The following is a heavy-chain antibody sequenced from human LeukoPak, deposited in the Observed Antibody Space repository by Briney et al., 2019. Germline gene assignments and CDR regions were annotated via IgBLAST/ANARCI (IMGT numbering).Heavy chain of an antibody. D-gene: IGHD3-22*01. J-gene: IGHJ4*02. Sequence: PSETLSLTFTVSGGSISSSSYYWGWIRQPPGKGLEWIGSIYYSGSTYYNPSLKSRVTISVDTSKNQFSLKLSSVTAADTAVYYCARHGGSSGYYSDFDYWGQGTLVTVSS. CDR2: IYYSGST. CDR1: GGSISSSSYY. V-gene: IGHV4-39*01. CDR3: ARHGGSSGYYSDFDY.